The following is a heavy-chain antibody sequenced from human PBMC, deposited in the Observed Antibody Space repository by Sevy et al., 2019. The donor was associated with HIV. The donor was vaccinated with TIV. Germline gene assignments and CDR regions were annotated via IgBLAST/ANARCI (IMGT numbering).Heavy chain of an antibody. CDR3: ARSPPVVVVPGAPSWFDP. J-gene: IGHJ5*02. CDR2: INESGII. V-gene: IGHV4-34*01. D-gene: IGHD2-2*01. CDR1: DGSFSGYY. Sequence: SETLYLTCAVHDGSFSGYYWNWIRQLPGKGLEWIGEINESGIIYYNPSLKSRVTISVDTSKKQFSLKLNSVTAADTAVYFCARSPPVVVVPGAPSWFDPWGQGTLVTVSS.